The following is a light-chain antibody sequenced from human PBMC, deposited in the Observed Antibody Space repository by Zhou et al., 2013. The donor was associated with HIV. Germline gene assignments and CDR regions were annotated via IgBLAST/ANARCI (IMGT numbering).Light chain of an antibody. CDR1: QSISPW. V-gene: IGKV1-5*03. Sequence: DIQMTQFPSTLSASVGDRVTITCRAGQSISPWLAWFQQIPGKAPKLLIYKASNLESGVPSRFSGSGSGTEFTLTISSLQPDEFATYYCQQYNTYPITFGQGTRLEI. J-gene: IGKJ5*01. CDR2: KAS. CDR3: QQYNTYPIT.